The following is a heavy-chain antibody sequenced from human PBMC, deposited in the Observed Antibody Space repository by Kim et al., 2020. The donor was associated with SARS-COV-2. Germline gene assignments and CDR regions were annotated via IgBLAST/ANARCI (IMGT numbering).Heavy chain of an antibody. CDR2: VYPRDSVS. D-gene: IGHD6-19*01. V-gene: IGHV5-51*01. CDR1: GYTFTTYW. J-gene: IGHJ4*02. CDR3: TTKGAHGWAAY. Sequence: GESLKISCKASGYTFTTYWIAWVRQMPGKGPEWMGIVYPRDSVSKYRPSFQGQVTISADSSISTAYLQWGSLQASDTAIYYCTTKGAHGWAAYWGQGTPVTVSS.